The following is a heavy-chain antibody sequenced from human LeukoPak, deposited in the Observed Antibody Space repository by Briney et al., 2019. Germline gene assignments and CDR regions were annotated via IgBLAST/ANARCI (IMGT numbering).Heavy chain of an antibody. CDR2: ISGSGGST. Sequence: PGGSLRLSCVASGFTFSGNAMTWVRQAPGKGLEWVSGISGSGGSTYYADSVKGRFTISRDNSKNTLYLQMNSLRAEDTAVYYCAKGYDFWSGGIDYWGQGTLVTVSS. CDR3: AKGYDFWSGGIDY. V-gene: IGHV3-23*01. D-gene: IGHD3-3*01. J-gene: IGHJ4*02. CDR1: GFTFSGNA.